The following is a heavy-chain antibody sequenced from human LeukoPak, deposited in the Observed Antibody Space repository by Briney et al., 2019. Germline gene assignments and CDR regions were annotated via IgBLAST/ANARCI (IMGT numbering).Heavy chain of an antibody. CDR1: GFTFSSYG. Sequence: GGSLRLSCAASGFTFSSYGMHWVRQAPGKGLEWVAVISYDGSNKYYADSVKGRFTISRDNSKNTLYLQMNSLRAEDTAVYYCARDGPGYDILTGYSGSYYYGMDVWGQGTTVTVSS. CDR3: ARDGPGYDILTGYSGSYYYGMDV. J-gene: IGHJ6*02. CDR2: ISYDGSNK. V-gene: IGHV3-30*03. D-gene: IGHD3-9*01.